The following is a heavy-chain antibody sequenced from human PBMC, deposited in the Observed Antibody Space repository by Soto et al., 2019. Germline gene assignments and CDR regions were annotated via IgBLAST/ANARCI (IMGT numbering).Heavy chain of an antibody. CDR3: ASPRPYSGRNDFDY. V-gene: IGHV3-23*01. CDR1: GFTFSSYA. CDR2: ISGSGGST. D-gene: IGHD6-19*01. J-gene: IGHJ4*02. Sequence: PGGSLRLSCAASGFTFSSYAMSWVRQAPGKGLEWVSAISGSGGSTYYADSVKGRFTISRDNSKNTLYLQMNSLRAEDTAVYYCASPRPYSGRNDFDYWGQGALVTVSA.